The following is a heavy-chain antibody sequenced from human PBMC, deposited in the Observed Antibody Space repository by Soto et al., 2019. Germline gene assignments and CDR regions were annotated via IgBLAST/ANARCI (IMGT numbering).Heavy chain of an antibody. CDR1: GYTFSNYY. D-gene: IGHD1-26*01. V-gene: IGHV1-46*01. CDR2: INPGTGIT. CDR3: ARVSGSYWPFDY. Sequence: VKVSCKASGYTFSNYYLHWVRQAPGQGLEWMGIINPGTGITSGAQKFQGRITMTRDTSTSTVYMELSSLTSEDTAVYYCARVSGSYWPFDYWGQGTLVTVSS. J-gene: IGHJ4*02.